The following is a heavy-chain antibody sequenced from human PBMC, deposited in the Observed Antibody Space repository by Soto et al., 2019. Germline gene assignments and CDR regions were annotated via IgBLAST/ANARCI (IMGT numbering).Heavy chain of an antibody. V-gene: IGHV3-15*01. CDR1: GFTFSTAW. D-gene: IGHD6-19*01. J-gene: IGHJ4*02. CDR2: IKTKTDGETT. CDR3: NAKWLVSHDY. Sequence: EVQLVESGGGLVKPGGSLRLSCAASGFTFSTAWMSWVRQAPGKGLEWVGRIKTKTDGETTDYAAPVKGRFTISRDDSKNTLYLQMNSLRTEDTAVYYCNAKWLVSHDYWGQGTLVTVSS.